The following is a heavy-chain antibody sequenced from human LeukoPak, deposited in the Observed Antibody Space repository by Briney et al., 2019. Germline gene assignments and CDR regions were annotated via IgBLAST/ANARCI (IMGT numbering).Heavy chain of an antibody. Sequence: ASVKVSCKASGYTFTSYGISWVRQAPGQGLEWMGWISAYNGNTNYAQKFQGRVTMTTDTSTSTAYMELSSLRSEDTAVYYCATEERDILTGYYSSVWFDPWGQGTLVTVSS. J-gene: IGHJ5*02. CDR2: ISAYNGNT. D-gene: IGHD3-9*01. V-gene: IGHV1-18*01. CDR1: GYTFTSYG. CDR3: ATEERDILTGYYSSVWFDP.